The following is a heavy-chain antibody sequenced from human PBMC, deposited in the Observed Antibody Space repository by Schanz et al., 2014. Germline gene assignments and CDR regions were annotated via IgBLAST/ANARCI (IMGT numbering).Heavy chain of an antibody. Sequence: QVQLVQSGAEVRKPGASVKVSCKASGYTFTSYGLSWVRQAPGQGLEWMGWISGHNGNTNYAQRFQGRVIMTTDTSTFTGYMEVRNLRSDDTAVYYCARFGAVTGLRGVSYFDNWGQGVRVIVSS. J-gene: IGHJ4*02. CDR1: GYTFTSYG. V-gene: IGHV1-18*04. D-gene: IGHD6-19*01. CDR2: ISGHNGNT. CDR3: ARFGAVTGLRGVSYFDN.